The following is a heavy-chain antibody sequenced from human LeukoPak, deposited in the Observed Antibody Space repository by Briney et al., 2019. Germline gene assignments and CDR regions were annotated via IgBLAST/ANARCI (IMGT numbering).Heavy chain of an antibody. D-gene: IGHD3-22*01. Sequence: SETLSLTCTVSGGSISSYYWSWIRQPPGKGLEWIGYIYYSGSTNYNPSLKSRVTISVDTSKNQFSLKLSSVTAADTAVYYCAGLKKRYYYYYYYMDVWGKGTTVTVSS. CDR3: AGLKKRYYYYYYYMDV. V-gene: IGHV4-59*12. J-gene: IGHJ6*03. CDR2: IYYSGST. CDR1: GGSISSYY.